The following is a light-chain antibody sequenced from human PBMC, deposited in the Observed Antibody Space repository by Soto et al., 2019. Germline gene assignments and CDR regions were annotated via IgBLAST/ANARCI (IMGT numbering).Light chain of an antibody. CDR2: ATS. CDR1: QTVSSY. CDR3: QQSYSTPRT. J-gene: IGKJ1*01. Sequence: DIQMTQSPSSLSASVGDRFNVTCVASQTVSSYLNWYQQKPGTVPKLLIYATSNLQSGVPSRFSGRGFGTDFTLTISSLQPEDFATYYCQQSYSTPRTFGQGTKVDIK. V-gene: IGKV1-39*01.